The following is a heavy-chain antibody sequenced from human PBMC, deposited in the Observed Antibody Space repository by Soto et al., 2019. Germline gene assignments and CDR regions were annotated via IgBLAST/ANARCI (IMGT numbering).Heavy chain of an antibody. V-gene: IGHV1-18*01. J-gene: IGHJ4*02. CDR3: AADTSIALGFRY. CDR1: GFTFNTHG. Sequence: QGYLVQSGAEVKRPGASVRVSCKTSGFTFNTHGFSWVRQAPGQGLEWMGWNSALNGKTFYAQNFQDRVIMTTDTSSSTAYMELRGLKSDDTAVYYCAADTSIALGFRYLGQGTLVTVSS. CDR2: NSALNGKT. D-gene: IGHD2-8*01.